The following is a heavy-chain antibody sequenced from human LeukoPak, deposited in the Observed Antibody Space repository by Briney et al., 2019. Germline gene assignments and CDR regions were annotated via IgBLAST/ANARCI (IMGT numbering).Heavy chain of an antibody. J-gene: IGHJ4*02. V-gene: IGHV3-23*01. Sequence: GGSLRLSCAASGFTFSSYAMSWVRQAPGKGLEWVSAISGSGGSTYYADSVKGRFTISRDNSKNTLYLQMNSLRAEDTAVYYCATSSRASSGYSSLWGQGTLVSVSS. CDR2: ISGSGGST. D-gene: IGHD3-22*01. CDR1: GFTFSSYA. CDR3: ATSSRASSGYSSL.